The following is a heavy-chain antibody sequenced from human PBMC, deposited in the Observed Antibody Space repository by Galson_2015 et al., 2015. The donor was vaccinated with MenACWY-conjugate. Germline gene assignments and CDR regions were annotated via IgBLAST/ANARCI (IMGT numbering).Heavy chain of an antibody. J-gene: IGHJ4*02. CDR2: IYDSGTT. Sequence: TLSLTCTVSGGSASSSGYYWTWIRQPPGKGLEWIGLIYDSGTTKYNPSLKGRVAISLDTSKNQVSLKLSSVTAADTAVYYCAREFSYWGQGTLVTVSS. D-gene: IGHD2/OR15-2a*01. CDR1: GGSASSSGYY. V-gene: IGHV4-61*08. CDR3: AREFSY.